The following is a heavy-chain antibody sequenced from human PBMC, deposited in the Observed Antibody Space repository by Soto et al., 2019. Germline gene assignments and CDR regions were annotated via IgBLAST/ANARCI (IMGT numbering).Heavy chain of an antibody. CDR3: AKGGMFLEWLSDFDY. J-gene: IGHJ4*02. V-gene: IGHV3-43*01. D-gene: IGHD3-3*01. Sequence: GGSLRLSCAASGFTFDDYTMHWVRQAPGKGLEWVSLISWDGGSTYYADSVKGRFTISRDNSKNSLYLQMNSLRTEDTALYYCAKGGMFLEWLSDFDYWGQGTLVTVSS. CDR1: GFTFDDYT. CDR2: ISWDGGST.